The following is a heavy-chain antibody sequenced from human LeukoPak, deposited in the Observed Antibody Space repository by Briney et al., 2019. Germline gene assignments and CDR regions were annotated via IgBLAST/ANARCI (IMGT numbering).Heavy chain of an antibody. V-gene: IGHV3-7*01. D-gene: IGHD3-16*01. J-gene: IGHJ4*02. CDR1: GFTFSSYW. Sequence: PGGSLRLSCAASGFTFSSYWMSWVRQAPGKGLEWVAYINQDGSEKNYADSVKGRFTVSRDNAKNSLFLEMNSLRAEDTAVYYCVREEETLMGGVFDYWGQGTLVTVSS. CDR3: VREEETLMGGVFDY. CDR2: INQDGSEK.